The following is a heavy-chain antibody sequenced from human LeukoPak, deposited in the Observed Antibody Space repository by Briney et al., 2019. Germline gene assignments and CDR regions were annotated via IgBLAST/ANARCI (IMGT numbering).Heavy chain of an antibody. CDR3: AKGTMVRGYDS. Sequence: GGSLRLSCGVSGFTFSSYAMNWVRQAPGKGLEWVSAINGGGSTYYADSVKGRFTISRDNSKNTLYLQMNSLRAKDTAIYYCAKGTMVRGYDSWGQGTLVTVSS. V-gene: IGHV3-23*01. J-gene: IGHJ4*02. CDR2: INGGGST. CDR1: GFTFSSYA. D-gene: IGHD3-10*01.